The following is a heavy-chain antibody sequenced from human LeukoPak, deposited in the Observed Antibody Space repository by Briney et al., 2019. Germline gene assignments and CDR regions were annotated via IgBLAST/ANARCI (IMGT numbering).Heavy chain of an antibody. V-gene: IGHV4-34*01. Sequence: SETLSLTCAVYGGSFSGYYWSWIRQPPGKGLEWIGEINHSGSTNYNPPLKSRVTISVDTSKNQFSLKLSSVTAADTAVYYCARIPRGYSYGSYYFDYWGQGTLVTVSS. J-gene: IGHJ4*02. CDR3: ARIPRGYSYGSYYFDY. CDR2: INHSGST. D-gene: IGHD5-18*01. CDR1: GGSFSGYY.